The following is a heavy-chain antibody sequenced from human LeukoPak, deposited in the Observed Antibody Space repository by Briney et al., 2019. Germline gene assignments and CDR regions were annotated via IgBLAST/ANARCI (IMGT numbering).Heavy chain of an antibody. CDR2: INHSGST. Sequence: SETLSLTCAVYGGSFSGYYWSWIRQPPGKGLEWIGEINHSGSTNYNPSLKSRVTISVDTSKNQFSLKLSSVTAADTAVYYCARVQQQPTFDYWGQGTLVTVSS. CDR3: ARVQQQPTFDY. J-gene: IGHJ4*02. V-gene: IGHV4-34*01. CDR1: GGSFSGYY. D-gene: IGHD6-13*01.